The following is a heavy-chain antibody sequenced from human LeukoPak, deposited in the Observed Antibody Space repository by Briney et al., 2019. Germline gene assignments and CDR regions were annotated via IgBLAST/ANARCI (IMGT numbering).Heavy chain of an antibody. J-gene: IGHJ6*02. V-gene: IGHV4-59*12. CDR2: IYYSGST. CDR3: ARDLGDPYGMDV. Sequence: TSETLSLTCTVSGGSISSYYWSWIRQPPGKGLEWIGYIYYSGSTNYNPSLKSRVTISVDTSKNQFSLKLSSVTAADTAVYYRARDLGDPYGMDVWGQGTTVTVSS. D-gene: IGHD2-21*02. CDR1: GGSISSYY.